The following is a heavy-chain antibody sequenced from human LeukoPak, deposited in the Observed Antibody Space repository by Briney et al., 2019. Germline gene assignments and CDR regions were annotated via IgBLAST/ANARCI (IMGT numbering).Heavy chain of an antibody. Sequence: GGSLRLSCAASGFSFSDYYMTWIRQAPGKGLEWVSYISTSGSIIYYADSVRGRFTISRDNAKNSLYLQMNSLRAEDTAVYYCAKRGAVRVNYYYYMDVWGKGTTVTVSS. CDR2: ISTSGSII. CDR1: GFSFSDYY. D-gene: IGHD3-10*01. J-gene: IGHJ6*03. V-gene: IGHV3-11*01. CDR3: AKRGAVRVNYYYYMDV.